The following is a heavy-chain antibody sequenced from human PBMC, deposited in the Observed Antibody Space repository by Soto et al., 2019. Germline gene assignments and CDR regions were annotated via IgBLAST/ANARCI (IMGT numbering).Heavy chain of an antibody. D-gene: IGHD5-12*01. J-gene: IGHJ3*02. V-gene: IGHV1-69*02. CDR1: GGTFSSYT. CDR2: IIPILGIA. Sequence: QVQLVQSGAEVKKPGSSVKVSCKASGGTFSSYTISWVRQAPGQGLEWMGRIIPILGIANYAQKFQGRVTITADKSTSTAYVELSSLRSEDTAVYYCARLVDTIKNAFDIWGQGTMVTVSS. CDR3: ARLVDTIKNAFDI.